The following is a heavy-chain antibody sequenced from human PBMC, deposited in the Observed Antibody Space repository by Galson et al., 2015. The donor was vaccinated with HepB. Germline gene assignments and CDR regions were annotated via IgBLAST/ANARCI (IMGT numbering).Heavy chain of an antibody. J-gene: IGHJ6*02. CDR3: ASQYSSSWYYYGMDV. D-gene: IGHD6-13*01. CDR1: GYSSTSYW. Sequence: QSGAEVKKPGESLRISCKGSGYSSTSYWISWVRQMPGKGLEWMGRIDPSDSYTNYSPSFQGHVTISADKSISTAYLQWSSLKASDTAMYYCASQYSSSWYYYGMDVWGQGTTVTVSS. V-gene: IGHV5-10-1*01. CDR2: IDPSDSYT.